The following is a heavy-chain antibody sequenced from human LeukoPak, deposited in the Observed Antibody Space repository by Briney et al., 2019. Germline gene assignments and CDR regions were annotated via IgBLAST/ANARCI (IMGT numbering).Heavy chain of an antibody. V-gene: IGHV3-7*01. CDR2: IKQDGSEK. J-gene: IGHJ6*03. CDR3: ARDSGSYYYYYYYYMDV. Sequence: PGGSLRLSCAASGFTLSSYWMSWVRQAPGKGLEWVANIKQDGSEKYYVDSVKGRFTISRDNAKNSLYLQMNSLRAEDTAVYYCARDSGSYYYYYYYYMDVWGKGTTVTVSS. CDR1: GFTLSSYW. D-gene: IGHD1-26*01.